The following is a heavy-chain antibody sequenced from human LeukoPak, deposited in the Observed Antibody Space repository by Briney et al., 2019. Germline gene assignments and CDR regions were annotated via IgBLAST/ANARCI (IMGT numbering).Heavy chain of an antibody. CDR1: GFTFSSYG. J-gene: IGHJ3*02. Sequence: YPGGSLRLSCAASGFTFSSYGMHWVRQAPGKGLEWVAVISYDGSNKYYADSVKGRFTISRDNSKNTLYLQMNSLRAEDTAVYYCAKDRIAAAGGAFDIWGQGTMVTVSS. CDR2: ISYDGSNK. V-gene: IGHV3-30*18. CDR3: AKDRIAAAGGAFDI. D-gene: IGHD6-13*01.